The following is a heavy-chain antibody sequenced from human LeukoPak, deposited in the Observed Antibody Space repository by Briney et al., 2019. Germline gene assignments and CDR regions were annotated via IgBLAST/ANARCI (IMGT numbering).Heavy chain of an antibody. Sequence: SETLSLTCTVSGGSFSNYYWSWIRQPPGKGLEWIGYIYYSGTTNYNPSLKSRVTMSVDTSKNQFSLKLSSVTAADTAVYYCARDWSSGWSGDAFDIWGQGTMVTVSS. D-gene: IGHD6-13*01. J-gene: IGHJ3*02. V-gene: IGHV4-59*12. CDR2: IYYSGTT. CDR1: GGSFSNYY. CDR3: ARDWSSGWSGDAFDI.